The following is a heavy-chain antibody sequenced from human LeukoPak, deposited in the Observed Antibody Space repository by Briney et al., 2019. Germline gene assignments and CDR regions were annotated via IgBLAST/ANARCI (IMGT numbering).Heavy chain of an antibody. D-gene: IGHD3-22*01. V-gene: IGHV3-7*01. Sequence: PGGSLRLSCAACGFTFSSYWMSWVRQAPGKGLEWVANIKQDGSEKYYVDSVKGRFTISRDNAKNSLYLQMNSLRAEDTAVYYCASDYYDSSGFLPDAFDIWGQGTMVTVSS. CDR3: ASDYYDSSGFLPDAFDI. J-gene: IGHJ3*02. CDR1: GFTFSSYW. CDR2: IKQDGSEK.